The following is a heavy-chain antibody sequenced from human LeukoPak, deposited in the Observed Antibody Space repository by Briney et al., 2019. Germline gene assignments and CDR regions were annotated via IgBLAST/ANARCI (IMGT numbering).Heavy chain of an antibody. V-gene: IGHV1-46*01. Sequence: ASVKVSCKASGYTFTSYYMHWVRQAPGQGLEWMGIINPSGGSTSYAQKFQGRVTMTRDTSTSTVYMELSSLRSEVTAVYYCAMARLGRDAFDIWGQGTMVTVSS. D-gene: IGHD7-27*01. CDR3: AMARLGRDAFDI. CDR1: GYTFTSYY. CDR2: INPSGGST. J-gene: IGHJ3*02.